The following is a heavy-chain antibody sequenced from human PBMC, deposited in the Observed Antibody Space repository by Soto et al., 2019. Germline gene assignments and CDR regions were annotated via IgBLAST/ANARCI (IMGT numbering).Heavy chain of an antibody. CDR1: GGSISSSSYY. J-gene: IGHJ3*02. D-gene: IGHD2-21*02. Sequence: QLQLQESGPGLVKPSETLSLTCTVSGGSISSSSYYWGWIRQPPGKGLEWIGSIYYSGSTYYNPSLKSRVTISVDTSKKQFSLKLSSVTAADTAVYYCARHFFVFGGNSVRGDAFDIWGQGTMVTVSS. CDR2: IYYSGST. V-gene: IGHV4-39*01. CDR3: ARHFFVFGGNSVRGDAFDI.